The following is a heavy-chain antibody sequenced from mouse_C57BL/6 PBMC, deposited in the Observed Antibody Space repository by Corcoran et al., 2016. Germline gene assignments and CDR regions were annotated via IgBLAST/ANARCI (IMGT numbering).Heavy chain of an antibody. D-gene: IGHD1-1*01. V-gene: IGHV14-3*01. CDR1: GFNIKNTY. Sequence: EVQLQQSVAELVRPGASVKLSCTASGFNIKNTYMHWVKQRPEQGLECIGRIEPANGNTKYAPKFQGKANITADTYANTAYLQLSSLTSEDTAIYYCARNDGSSLPLFDFWGTGTTVTVSS. CDR3: ARNDGSSLPLFDF. CDR2: IEPANGNT. J-gene: IGHJ1*03.